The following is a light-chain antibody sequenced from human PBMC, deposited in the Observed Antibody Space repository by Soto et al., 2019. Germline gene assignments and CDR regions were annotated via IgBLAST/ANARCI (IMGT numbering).Light chain of an antibody. V-gene: IGKV3D-15*01. Sequence: ETVMTQSPATLSVSPGERAILSCRASQNVRNNLAWYQQKPGQAPRLLIYAASTRATGIPGRFSGSGSGTEFTLTISSLQSEDFAVYFCQQYNNWPPYTFGQGTKLEIK. CDR1: QNVRNN. J-gene: IGKJ2*01. CDR3: QQYNNWPPYT. CDR2: AAS.